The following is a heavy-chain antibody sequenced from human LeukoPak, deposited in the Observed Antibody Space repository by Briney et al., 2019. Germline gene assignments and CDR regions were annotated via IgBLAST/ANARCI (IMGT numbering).Heavy chain of an antibody. V-gene: IGHV4-31*02. J-gene: IGHJ5*02. CDR3: ARDMTDWWFDP. D-gene: IGHD3-9*01. CDR2: IYYSGST. Sequence: WIRQHPGKGLEWIGYIYYSGSTHYNPSLKSRVTISVDTSKNQFSLKLSSVTAADTAVYYCARDMTDWWFDPWGQGTLVTVSS.